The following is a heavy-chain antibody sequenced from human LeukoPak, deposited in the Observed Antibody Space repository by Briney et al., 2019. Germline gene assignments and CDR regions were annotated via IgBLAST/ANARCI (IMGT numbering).Heavy chain of an antibody. D-gene: IGHD6-13*01. V-gene: IGHV1-46*01. CDR3: ARDYRRQQLPRPLFDY. Sequence: ASVKVSCKASGYTFTSYYMHWVRQAPGQGLEWMGIINPSGGSTSYAQKFQGRVTMTRDTSTSTVYMKLSSLRSEDTAVYYCARDYRRQQLPRPLFDYWGQGTLVTVSS. CDR2: INPSGGST. J-gene: IGHJ4*02. CDR1: GYTFTSYY.